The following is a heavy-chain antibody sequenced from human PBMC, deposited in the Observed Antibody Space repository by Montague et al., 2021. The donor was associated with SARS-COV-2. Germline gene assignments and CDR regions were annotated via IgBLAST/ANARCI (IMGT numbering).Heavy chain of an antibody. CDR3: ARGAPTISTILVVMTGAGWYFDL. Sequence: SETLSLTCAVYGGSFSDYYWSWIRQPPGKGLEWIGEINHSGSTNYNPSLRSRVTVSVDTSKNQFSLKLSAVTAADTAVYYCARGAPTISTILVVMTGAGWYFDLWGRGTLVTVSS. V-gene: IGHV4-34*01. D-gene: IGHD3-22*01. CDR2: INHSGST. CDR1: GGSFSDYY. J-gene: IGHJ2*01.